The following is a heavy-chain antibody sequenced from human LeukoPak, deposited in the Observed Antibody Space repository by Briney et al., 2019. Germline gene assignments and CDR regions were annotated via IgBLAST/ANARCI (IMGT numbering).Heavy chain of an antibody. CDR2: ISYDGSNK. CDR3: ARDHLPQTYYYGSGSQIGSFDY. J-gene: IGHJ4*02. CDR1: GFTFSSYA. Sequence: GGFLRLSCAASGFTFSSYAMHWVRQAPGKGLEWVAVISYDGSNKYYADSVKGRFTISRDNSKNTLYLQMNSLRAEDTAVYYCARDHLPQTYYYGSGSQIGSFDYWGQGTLVTVSS. D-gene: IGHD3-10*01. V-gene: IGHV3-30-3*01.